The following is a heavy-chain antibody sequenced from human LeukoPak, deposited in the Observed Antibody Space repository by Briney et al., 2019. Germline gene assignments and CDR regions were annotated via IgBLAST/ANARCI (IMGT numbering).Heavy chain of an antibody. CDR2: IKPNSGDT. D-gene: IGHD3-3*02. J-gene: IGHJ6*03. Sequence: ASVKVSCKASGYTFTSYDINWVRQATGQGLEWMGWIKPNSGDTNYAQKFQGRVTMTRDTSISTVYMELSRLRSDDTAVYFCASGRTIFYYYMDVWGKGTTVTVSS. CDR1: GYTFTSYD. CDR3: ASGRTIFYYYMDV. V-gene: IGHV1-2*02.